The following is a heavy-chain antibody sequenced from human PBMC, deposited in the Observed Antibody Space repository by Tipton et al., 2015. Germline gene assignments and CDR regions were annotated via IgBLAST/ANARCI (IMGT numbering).Heavy chain of an antibody. CDR2: TIPLFSLQ. D-gene: IGHD5-12*01. CDR1: RGVLLTSS. J-gene: IGHJ6*02. V-gene: IGHV1-69*19. Sequence: QVQLVQSGAEVRKPGSSVRVSCKSPRGVLLTSSVSWVRLAPGEGLQWMGGTIPLFSLQTYARNFQDRVKIGFDESTGTSAVYMELSSLRSEDTATYFCARGDIVADGDGVYLYGFDAWGQGTTVTVSS. CDR3: ARGDIVADGDGVYLYGFDA.